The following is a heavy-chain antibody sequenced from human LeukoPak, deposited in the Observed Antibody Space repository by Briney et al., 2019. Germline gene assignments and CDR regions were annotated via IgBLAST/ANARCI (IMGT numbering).Heavy chain of an antibody. J-gene: IGHJ4*02. CDR2: INTDGSST. CDR1: GFTFDDHG. D-gene: IGHD3-10*01. CDR3: ARSPDYGSGSYSDY. Sequence: GGSLRLSCAASGFTFDDHGMHWVRQAPGKGLVWVSRINTDGSSTSYADSVKGRFTISRDNAKNTLYLQMYSLRAEDTAVYYCARSPDYGSGSYSDYWGQGTLVTVSS. V-gene: IGHV3-74*01.